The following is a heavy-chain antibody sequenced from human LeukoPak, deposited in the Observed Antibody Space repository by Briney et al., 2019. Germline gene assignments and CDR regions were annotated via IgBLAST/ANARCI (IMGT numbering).Heavy chain of an antibody. Sequence: GGSLRLSCTASGFTFGDYAMSWVRQAPGKGLEWVGFIRSKAYGGTTKNAASVKGRFTISRDDSRSIAYLQMNSLKTEDTAVCYCTRRYNYDSSGYYYVRDAFDIWGQGTMVTVSS. D-gene: IGHD3-22*01. J-gene: IGHJ3*02. CDR2: IRSKAYGGTT. CDR3: TRRYNYDSSGYYYVRDAFDI. CDR1: GFTFGDYA. V-gene: IGHV3-49*04.